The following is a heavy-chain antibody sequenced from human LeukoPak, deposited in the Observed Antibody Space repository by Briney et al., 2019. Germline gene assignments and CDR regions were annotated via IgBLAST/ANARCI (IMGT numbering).Heavy chain of an antibody. CDR2: MNPNSGNT. Sequence: GASVKVSCKASGYTFTSYDINWVRQATGQGLEWMGWMNPNSGNTGYAQKFQGRVTMTRNTSISTAYMELSSLRSEDTAVYYCARASFGEFLYYYYYYYMDVWGKGTTVTISS. CDR1: GYTFTSYD. CDR3: ARASFGEFLYYYYYYYMDV. V-gene: IGHV1-8*01. D-gene: IGHD3-10*01. J-gene: IGHJ6*03.